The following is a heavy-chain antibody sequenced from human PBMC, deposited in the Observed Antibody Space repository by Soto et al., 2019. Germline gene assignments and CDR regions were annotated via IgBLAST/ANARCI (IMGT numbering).Heavy chain of an antibody. D-gene: IGHD3-9*01. V-gene: IGHV4-31*03. CDR2: IYYSGST. Sequence: PSETLSLTCTVSGGSISSGGYYWSWIRQHPGKGLEWIGYIYYSGSTYYNPSLKSRVTISVDTSKNQFSLKLSSVTAADTAVYYCARVGAGAYDILTFRHRGDYYYYFTDVCAKGTTVTVSS. J-gene: IGHJ6*03. CDR1: GGSISSGGYY. CDR3: ARVGAGAYDILTFRHRGDYYYYFTDV.